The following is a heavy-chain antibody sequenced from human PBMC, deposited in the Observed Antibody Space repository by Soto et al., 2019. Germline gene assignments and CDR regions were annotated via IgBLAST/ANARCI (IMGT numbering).Heavy chain of an antibody. CDR2: ISYDGNNK. D-gene: IGHD6-13*01. V-gene: IGHV3-30-3*01. CDR3: ARDYGVAAASDDAFDI. CDR1: GFTFSSYA. Sequence: QVQLVESGGGVVQPGRSLRLSCAASGFTFSSYAMHWVRQAPGKGLEWVAVISYDGNNKYYADSVKGRFTISRDNSKNTLYLQMNSLRAEDTALYYCARDYGVAAASDDAFDIWGQGTMVTVSS. J-gene: IGHJ3*02.